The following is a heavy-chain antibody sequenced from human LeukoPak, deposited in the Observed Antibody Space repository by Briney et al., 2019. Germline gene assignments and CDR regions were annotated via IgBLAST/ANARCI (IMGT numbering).Heavy chain of an antibody. V-gene: IGHV1-58*02. J-gene: IGHJ6*02. CDR1: GFTFTTSA. Sequence: SVKVSCKASGFTFTTSAMQGVRQARGQRLDWIGWIVVGSGNTNYAQKFQERVTITRDMSTSTAYMELSSLRSEDTAVYYCAASSPITIFGVFGMDVWGQGTTVTVSS. CDR2: IVVGSGNT. CDR3: AASSPITIFGVFGMDV. D-gene: IGHD3-3*01.